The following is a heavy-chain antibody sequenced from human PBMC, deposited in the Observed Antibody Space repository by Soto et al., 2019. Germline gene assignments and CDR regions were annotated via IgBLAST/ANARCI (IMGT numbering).Heavy chain of an antibody. V-gene: IGHV3-23*01. J-gene: IGHJ4*02. CDR2: ISGSDVNT. D-gene: IGHD6-13*01. CDR1: GFTFSNYA. Sequence: ELQLLESGGGLVQPGGSLRLSCAASGFTFSNYAMSWVRQAPGEGLEWVSGISGSDVNTFYAESVKGRFTISRDNSKNTVYLQRNSVAAEDTAVYYGAETPQYVSSLNMSYFDYWGQGTLVTVSS. CDR3: AETPQYVSSLNMSYFDY.